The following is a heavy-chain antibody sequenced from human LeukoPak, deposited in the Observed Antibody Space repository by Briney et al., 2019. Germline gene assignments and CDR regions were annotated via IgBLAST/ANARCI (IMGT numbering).Heavy chain of an antibody. CDR1: GDSMTNYY. J-gene: IGHJ1*01. CDR3: ARSLGTYYYDISGFVYFQH. V-gene: IGHV4-59*01. D-gene: IGHD3-22*01. CDR2: IHHSGTT. Sequence: PSETLSLTCTVSGDSMTNYYWNWIRQPPGKGLEWIGHIHHSGTTNYNPSLKSRVTISVDTSKNQFSLNLSSVTAADTAVYYCARSLGTYYYDISGFVYFQHWGQGTLVTVSS.